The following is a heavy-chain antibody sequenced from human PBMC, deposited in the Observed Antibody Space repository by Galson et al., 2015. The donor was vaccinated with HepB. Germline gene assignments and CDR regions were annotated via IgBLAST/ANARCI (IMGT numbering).Heavy chain of an antibody. D-gene: IGHD3-22*01. CDR1: GYSFTSYW. CDR3: AREDMGGYYDSSGYYSN. CDR2: IDPSDSYT. V-gene: IGHV5-10-1*01. Sequence: QSGAEVKKPGESLRISCKGSGYSFTSYWISWVRQMPGKGLEWMGRIDPSDSYTNYSPSFQGHVTISADKSISTAYLQWSSLKASDTAMYYCAREDMGGYYDSSGYYSNWGQGTLVTVSS. J-gene: IGHJ4*02.